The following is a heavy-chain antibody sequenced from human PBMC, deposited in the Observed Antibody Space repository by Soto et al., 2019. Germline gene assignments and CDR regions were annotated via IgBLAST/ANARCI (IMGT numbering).Heavy chain of an antibody. Sequence: GGSLRLSCAASGFTFSSYAMSWVRQAPGKGLEWVSVVSASGGTTYYADSVKGRFTISRDNSKNTLSLQMNSLRAEDTAVYYCALNPFLTGYYLFDYWGQGTLVTVSS. CDR1: GFTFSSYA. D-gene: IGHD3-9*01. V-gene: IGHV3-23*01. CDR3: ALNPFLTGYYLFDY. J-gene: IGHJ4*02. CDR2: VSASGGTT.